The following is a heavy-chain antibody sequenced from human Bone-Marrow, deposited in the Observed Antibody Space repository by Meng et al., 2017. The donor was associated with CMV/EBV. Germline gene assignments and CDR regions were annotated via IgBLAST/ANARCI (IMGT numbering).Heavy chain of an antibody. CDR2: ISSSSSYI. CDR1: GFTFSSYS. CDR3: ARDRSYYDILTGSMQYYGMDV. V-gene: IGHV3-21*01. J-gene: IGHJ6*02. Sequence: GESLKISCAASGFTFSSYSMNWVRQAPGKGLEWVSSISSSSSYIYYADSVKGRFTISRDNAKNSLYLQMNSLRAEDTAVYYCARDRSYYDILTGSMQYYGMDVWGQGTTVTSP. D-gene: IGHD3-9*01.